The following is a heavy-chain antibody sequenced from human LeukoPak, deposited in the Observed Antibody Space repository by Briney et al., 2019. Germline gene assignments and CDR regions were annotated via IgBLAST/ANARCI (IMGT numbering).Heavy chain of an antibody. J-gene: IGHJ4*02. D-gene: IGHD2-2*01. CDR2: ISSNGGST. CDR1: GFIFSSYA. V-gene: IGHV3-64D*09. CDR3: VKGYCSSTSCYAFNY. Sequence: GGSLRLSCSASGFIFSSYAIHWVRQAPGKELEYVSGISSNGGSTYYADSVKGRFTISRDNSKNTLYLQMSSLRAEDTAVYYCVKGYCSSTSCYAFNYWGQGTLVTVSS.